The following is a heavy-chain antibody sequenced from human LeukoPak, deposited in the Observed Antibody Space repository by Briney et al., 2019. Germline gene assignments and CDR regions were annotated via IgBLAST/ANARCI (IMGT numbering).Heavy chain of an antibody. CDR2: IYYSGST. Sequence: SETLSVTRAVSGGSISNYYQSWIRQPPGKGLEWIGYIYYSGSTNYNPSLESRVTISVDTSKNQFSLKLTSVTAADTAVYYCARGGPVTTFSYLYYMEFWG. CDR3: ARGGPVTTFSYLYYMEF. J-gene: IGHJ6*03. CDR1: GGSISNYY. V-gene: IGHV4-59*01. D-gene: IGHD4-17*01.